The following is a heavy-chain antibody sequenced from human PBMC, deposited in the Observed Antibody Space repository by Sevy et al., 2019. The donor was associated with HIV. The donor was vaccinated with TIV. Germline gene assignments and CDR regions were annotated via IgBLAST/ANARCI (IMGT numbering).Heavy chain of an antibody. CDR1: TFTFSTYG. D-gene: IGHD3-3*01. Sequence: GGSLRLSCVASTFTFSTYGMHWVRQAPGRGLEWVSVISFDGSHKYYADSVKGRCTVSRDNSKNTLNLQMNNLRAADTAVYYCARDLRPHLLYSDFWSGYSGMDVWGQGTTLTVSS. V-gene: IGHV3-30*03. CDR2: ISFDGSHK. J-gene: IGHJ6*02. CDR3: ARDLRPHLLYSDFWSGYSGMDV.